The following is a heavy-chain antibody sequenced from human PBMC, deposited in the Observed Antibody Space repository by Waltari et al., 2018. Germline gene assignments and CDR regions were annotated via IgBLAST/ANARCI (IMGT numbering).Heavy chain of an antibody. CDR1: GGTFSSYA. Sequence: QVQLVQSGAEVKKPGSSVKVSCKASGGTFSSYAISWVRQAPGQGLEWMGGSIPTLDKANNAQKCEGRVTITAEKSTSTAYMELSSLRSEDTAVYYCARGGMEWIQPYYYYGMDVWGQGTTVTVSS. V-gene: IGHV1-69*10. CDR3: ARGGMEWIQPYYYYGMDV. D-gene: IGHD5-18*01. J-gene: IGHJ6*02. CDR2: SIPTLDKA.